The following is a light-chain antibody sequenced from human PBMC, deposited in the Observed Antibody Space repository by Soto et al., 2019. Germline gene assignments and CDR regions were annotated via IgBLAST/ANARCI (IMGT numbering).Light chain of an antibody. Sequence: IVMTQSPLSLPVTPGEPASISCRSSQSLLHSNGYNYLDWYLQKPGQSPQLLLYLGSYRASGVTDRVSGSGSGTDFTLKISRVEAEDAGAYYCMQALDRYTFGQGTKLEIK. V-gene: IGKV2-28*01. CDR2: LGS. J-gene: IGKJ2*01. CDR1: QSLLHSNGYNY. CDR3: MQALDRYT.